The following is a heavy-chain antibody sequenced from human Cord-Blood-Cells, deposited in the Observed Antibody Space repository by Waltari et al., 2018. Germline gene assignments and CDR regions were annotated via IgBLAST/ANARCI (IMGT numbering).Heavy chain of an antibody. CDR2: IYYSGST. J-gene: IGHJ2*01. D-gene: IGHD2-2*02. V-gene: IGHV4-59*01. CDR3: ARVGDIVVVPAAISWYFDL. CDR1: GGSISSYY. Sequence: QVQLQESGPGLVKPSETLSLTCPVSGGSISSYYWSWIRQPPGKGLEWIGYIYYSGSTNYNPSRKSRVTISVDTSKNQFSLKLSSVTAADTAVYYCARVGDIVVVPAAISWYFDLWGRGTLVTVSS.